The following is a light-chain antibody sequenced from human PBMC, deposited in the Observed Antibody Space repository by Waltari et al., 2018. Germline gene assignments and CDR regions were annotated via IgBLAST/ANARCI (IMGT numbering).Light chain of an antibody. V-gene: IGLV3-19*01. J-gene: IGLJ1*01. Sequence: SSGLTQDPAVSVALGQTVRITCQGDSLRTYYASRYQQKPGQAPVLVIYGKNNRPSVIPERIVGSGVGDTASLTITGAQAEAEADYYRNSRDSSNNHYVFGTGTKVTVL. CDR1: SLRTYY. CDR2: GKN. CDR3: NSRDSSNNHYV.